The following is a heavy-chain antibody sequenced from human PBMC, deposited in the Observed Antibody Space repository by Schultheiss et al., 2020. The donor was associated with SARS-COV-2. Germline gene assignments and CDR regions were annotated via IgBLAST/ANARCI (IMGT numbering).Heavy chain of an antibody. D-gene: IGHD3-22*01. Sequence: GGSLRLSCAASGFTFSDYYMSWIRQAPGKGLEWVSAISGSGGSTYYADSVKGRFTISRDNSKNTLYLQMNSLRAEDTAVYYCANLHEQAYYYDSSGYPYFDYWGQGTLVTVSS. CDR1: GFTFSDYY. J-gene: IGHJ4*02. CDR2: ISGSGGST. V-gene: IGHV3-23*01. CDR3: ANLHEQAYYYDSSGYPYFDY.